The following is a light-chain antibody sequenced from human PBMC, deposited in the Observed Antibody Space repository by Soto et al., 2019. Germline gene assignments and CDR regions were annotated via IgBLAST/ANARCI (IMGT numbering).Light chain of an antibody. V-gene: IGLV2-14*01. Sequence: QSALTQPASVSGSPGQSITISCTGTSSDVGGYNYVSWYQQHTGKAPKLMIYEVSNRPSGVSNRCSGSKSGNTASLPISGLQTEDEADYYCSSFTSINTCVFGGGTKVTVL. CDR2: EVS. CDR3: SSFTSINTCV. CDR1: SSDVGGYNY. J-gene: IGLJ3*02.